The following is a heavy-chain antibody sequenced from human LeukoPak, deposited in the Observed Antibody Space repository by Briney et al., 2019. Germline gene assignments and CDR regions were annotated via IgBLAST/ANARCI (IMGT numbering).Heavy chain of an antibody. CDR2: INHSGST. D-gene: IGHD3-10*01. J-gene: IGHJ4*02. V-gene: IGHV4-34*01. CDR3: ARAPGGSGI. CDR1: GGSFSGYY. Sequence: SETLSLTCAVYGGSFSGYYWSWIRQPPGKGLEWIGEINHSGSTNYNPSLKSRVTISVDTSKNQFSLKLSSVTAADTAVYYCARAPGGSGIWGQGTLVTVSS.